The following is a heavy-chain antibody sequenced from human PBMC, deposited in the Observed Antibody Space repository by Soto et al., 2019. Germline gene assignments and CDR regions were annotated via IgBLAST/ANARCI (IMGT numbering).Heavy chain of an antibody. CDR1: GYTFNSYG. CDR3: ASSASIYCSGGSCSYYDMDV. V-gene: IGHV1-18*01. D-gene: IGHD2-15*01. Sequence: QVQLVQSGAEVKKPGASVKVSCKASGYTFNSYGISWVRQAPGQGLEWMGWISAYKGNTNYAQKLQGRVTMTTDTSRSTVYMELRSLRSDDTAVYYCASSASIYCSGGSCSYYDMDVWGQGTTVIVSS. CDR2: ISAYKGNT. J-gene: IGHJ6*02.